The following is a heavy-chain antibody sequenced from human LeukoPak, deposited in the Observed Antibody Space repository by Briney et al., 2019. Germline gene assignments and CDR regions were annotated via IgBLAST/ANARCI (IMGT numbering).Heavy chain of an antibody. V-gene: IGHV3-21*01. D-gene: IGHD4-23*01. CDR1: GFTFSSYS. CDR2: ISSSSSYI. CDR3: ARSVVAPQDWFDP. Sequence: GGSLRLSCAASGFTFSSYSMNWVRQAPGKGLEWVSSISSSSSYIYYADSVKGRFTISRDNAKNLLYLQMNSLRAEDTAVYYCARSVVAPQDWFDPWGQGTLVTVSS. J-gene: IGHJ5*02.